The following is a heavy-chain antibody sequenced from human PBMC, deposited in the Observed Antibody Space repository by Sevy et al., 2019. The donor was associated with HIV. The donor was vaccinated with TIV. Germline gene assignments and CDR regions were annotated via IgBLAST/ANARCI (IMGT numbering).Heavy chain of an antibody. Sequence: GGSLRLSCAASGFTFSSYWMSWVRQAPGKGLEWVANIKQDGSEKYYVDSVKGRFTISIDNAKISLYLQWNSLRAEDTAIYYCARSYFGSGTSYGMDVWGQGTTVTVSS. CDR3: ARSYFGSGTSYGMDV. CDR2: IKQDGSEK. D-gene: IGHD3-10*01. J-gene: IGHJ6*02. CDR1: GFTFSSYW. V-gene: IGHV3-7*01.